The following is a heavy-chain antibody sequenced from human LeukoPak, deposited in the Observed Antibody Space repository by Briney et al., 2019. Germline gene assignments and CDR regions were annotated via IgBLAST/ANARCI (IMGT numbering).Heavy chain of an antibody. V-gene: IGHV3-7*01. Sequence: GGSLRLSCAASGFTFSIYEMNWVRQAPGKGLEWVANINQGGSDKYYVDSVKGRFTISRDNANNLLYLQMNSLRGEDTAVYYCTRDRSRAEDDWGQGTLVTVSS. CDR2: INQGGSDK. CDR3: TRDRSRAEDD. J-gene: IGHJ4*02. D-gene: IGHD1-14*01. CDR1: GFTFSIYE.